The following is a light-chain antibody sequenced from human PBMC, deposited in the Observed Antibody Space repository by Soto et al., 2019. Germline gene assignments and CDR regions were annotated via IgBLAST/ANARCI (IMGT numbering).Light chain of an antibody. Sequence: QSALTQPASVSGSPGQSITVSCTGSSSDFGDDKYVSWYQQQPGKGPNLLIYGVNSRPSGISNRFSGSKSGNTASLTISGLLVEDEAEYFCGSYRISTAVFGTGTKLTVL. J-gene: IGLJ1*01. CDR2: GVN. V-gene: IGLV2-14*01. CDR1: SSDFGDDKY. CDR3: GSYRISTAV.